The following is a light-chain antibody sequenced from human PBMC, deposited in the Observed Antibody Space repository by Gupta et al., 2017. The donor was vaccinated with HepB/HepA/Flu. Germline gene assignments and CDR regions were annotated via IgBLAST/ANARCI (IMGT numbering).Light chain of an antibody. CDR3: CAYACSYDV. Sequence: QSALTRPRSVSGSPRQSVTISFTGTSSDVGGYHYVSCDQQHPGNAPKLMIYDVRNRPSRVPDRYSGYKSGITASLTISGLQAEDEADYYFCAYACSYDVFGTGTKVTVL. J-gene: IGLJ1*01. V-gene: IGLV2-11*01. CDR2: DVR. CDR1: SSDVGGYHY.